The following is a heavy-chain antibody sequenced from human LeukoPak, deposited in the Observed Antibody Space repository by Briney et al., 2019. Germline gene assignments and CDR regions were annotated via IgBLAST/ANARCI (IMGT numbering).Heavy chain of an antibody. J-gene: IGHJ4*02. CDR2: IKQDGDEK. CDR1: GFTLSGYW. CDR3: ARGRGSYFGWLDY. V-gene: IGHV3-7*01. D-gene: IGHD1-26*01. Sequence: PGGSLRLSCAASGFTLSGYWMSWVRRAPGKGLEWVANIKQDGDEKYYVDSVRGRFTISRDNAKNSLYLQMNSLRAEDTAVYYCARGRGSYFGWLDYWGQGTLVTVSS.